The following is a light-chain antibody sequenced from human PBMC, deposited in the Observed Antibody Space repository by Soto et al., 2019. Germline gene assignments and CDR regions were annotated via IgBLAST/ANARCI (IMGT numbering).Light chain of an antibody. CDR3: SPWDDNLDAVV. Sequence: QSVLTQPPSASGTPGQRVTISCSGSSSNIGSNTVNWYQQLPGTAPKLLIYTNDQRPSGVPDRFSGSRSGTSASLAISGLQFEDEADYHCSPWDDNLDAVVFGAGTKV. V-gene: IGLV1-44*01. CDR1: SSNIGSNT. CDR2: TND. J-gene: IGLJ1*01.